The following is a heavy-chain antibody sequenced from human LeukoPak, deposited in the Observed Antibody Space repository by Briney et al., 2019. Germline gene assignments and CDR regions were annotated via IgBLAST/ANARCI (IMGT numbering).Heavy chain of an antibody. CDR3: AKVARSKTTVTTYFDY. D-gene: IGHD4-11*01. CDR1: GFTFSSYA. J-gene: IGHJ4*02. CDR2: ISGSGGST. Sequence: GGSLSLSCAASGFTFSSYAMSWVRQAPGKGLEWVSAISGSGGSTYYADSVKGRFTISRDNSKNTLYLQMNSLRAEDTAVYYCAKVARSKTTVTTYFDYWGQGTLVTVSS. V-gene: IGHV3-23*01.